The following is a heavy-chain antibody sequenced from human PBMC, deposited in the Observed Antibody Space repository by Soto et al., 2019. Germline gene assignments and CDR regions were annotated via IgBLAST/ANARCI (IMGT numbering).Heavy chain of an antibody. CDR2: INHSGST. D-gene: IGHD3-9*01. Sequence: PSETLSLTCAVYGGSFSGYYWSWIRQPPGKGLEWIGEINHSGSTNYNPSLKSRVTISVDTSKNQFSLKLSSVTAADTAVYYCASRARRHVDCLFVSTGFDPCGQQPLVPVSS. CDR1: GGSFSGYY. J-gene: IGHJ5*02. CDR3: ASRARRHVDCLFVSTGFDP. V-gene: IGHV4-34*01.